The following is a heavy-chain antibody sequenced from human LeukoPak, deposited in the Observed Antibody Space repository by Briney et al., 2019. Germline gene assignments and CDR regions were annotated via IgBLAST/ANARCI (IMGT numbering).Heavy chain of an antibody. V-gene: IGHV3-9*01. D-gene: IGHD3-10*01. J-gene: IGHJ4*02. CDR3: AKALPMAPFDY. CDR1: GFTFSSYA. CDR2: ISWNSGII. Sequence: GGSLRLSCAASGFTFSSYAMHWVRQAPGKGLEWVSGISWNSGIIDYADSVKGRFTIARDNAKNSLSLQMNSLRAEDTALYYCAKALPMAPFDYWGQGTLVTVSS.